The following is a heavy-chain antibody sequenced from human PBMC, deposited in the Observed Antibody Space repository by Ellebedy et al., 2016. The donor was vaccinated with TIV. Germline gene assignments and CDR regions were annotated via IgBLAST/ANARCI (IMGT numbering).Heavy chain of an antibody. CDR1: GFTFSSYS. V-gene: IGHV3-21*01. D-gene: IGHD3-22*01. CDR2: ISSSSSYI. Sequence: GESLKISCAASGFTFSSYSMNWVRQAPGKGLEWVSSISSSSSYIYYADSVKGRFTISRDNAKNSLYLQMNSLRAEDTAVYSCARLYDSSGHTRNTWGGDAFDIWGQGTMVTVSS. CDR3: ARLYDSSGHTRNTWGGDAFDI. J-gene: IGHJ3*02.